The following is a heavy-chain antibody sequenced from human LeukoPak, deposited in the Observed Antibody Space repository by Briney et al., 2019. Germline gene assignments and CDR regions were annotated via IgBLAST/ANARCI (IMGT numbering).Heavy chain of an antibody. V-gene: IGHV3-30*02. CDR2: IRYDGSNK. CDR1: GFTFSSYG. CDR3: ARDRLGSGWYRDY. D-gene: IGHD6-19*01. Sequence: GGSLRLSCTASGFTFSSYGMHWVRQAPGKGLEWVAFIRYDGSNKYYADSVKGRFTISRDNSKNTLYLQMNSLRAEDTAVYYCARDRLGSGWYRDYWGQGTLVTVSS. J-gene: IGHJ4*02.